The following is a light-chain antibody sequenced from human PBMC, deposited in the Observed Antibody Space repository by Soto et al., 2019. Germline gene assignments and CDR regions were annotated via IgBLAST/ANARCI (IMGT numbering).Light chain of an antibody. CDR3: NSYTSSSTYV. CDR1: SSDVGGYSF. CDR2: DVN. V-gene: IGLV2-14*03. Sequence: QSVLTQPASVSGSPGQSITISCTGTSSDVGGYSFVSWYQQHPGKAPKLVIYDVNNRPSGVSNRFSGSKSGNTASLTISGLQTEDEADYYCNSYTSSSTYVVGTGTKVTV. J-gene: IGLJ1*01.